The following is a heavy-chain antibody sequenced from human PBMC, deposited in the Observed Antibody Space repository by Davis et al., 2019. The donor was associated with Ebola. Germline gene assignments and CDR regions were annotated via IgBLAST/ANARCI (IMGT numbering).Heavy chain of an antibody. J-gene: IGHJ6*02. V-gene: IGHV3-30-3*01. D-gene: IGHD3-3*01. CDR2: ISYDGSNK. Sequence: GGSLRLSCAASGFTFSSYAMHWVRQAPGKGLEWVAVISYDGSNKYYADSVKGRFTISRDNSKNTLYLQMNSLRAEDTAVYYCAKMYYDFWSGYNPPMDVWGQGTTVTVSS. CDR3: AKMYYDFWSGYNPPMDV. CDR1: GFTFSSYA.